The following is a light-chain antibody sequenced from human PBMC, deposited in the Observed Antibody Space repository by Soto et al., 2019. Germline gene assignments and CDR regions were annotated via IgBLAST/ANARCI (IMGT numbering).Light chain of an antibody. CDR3: QQYNNWPPLT. J-gene: IGKJ4*01. V-gene: IGKV3-15*01. Sequence: EIVMTQSPATLSVSPGERATLFCRASQSISSNLAWYQQKAGQAPRLLIYGTSTRATGIPARFSGSGSGTEFTLTIGSLQSEDFAVYYCQQYNNWPPLTFGGGTKVEIK. CDR2: GTS. CDR1: QSISSN.